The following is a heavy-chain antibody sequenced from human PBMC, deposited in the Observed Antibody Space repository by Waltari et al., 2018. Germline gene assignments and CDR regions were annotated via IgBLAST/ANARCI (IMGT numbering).Heavy chain of an antibody. CDR3: TTLFGDFWSGYFFDY. CDR1: GFSFSNAW. Sequence: EVQLVESGGDLVRPGGSLRLSCAASGFSFSNAWMSWVRQAPGKGLEWVGRIKSKTDGGTTDYAAPVKGRFTISRDDSENTLYLQMNSLKTEDTAVYYCTTLFGDFWSGYFFDYWSQGTLVTVSS. V-gene: IGHV3-15*01. CDR2: IKSKTDGGTT. D-gene: IGHD3-3*01. J-gene: IGHJ4*02.